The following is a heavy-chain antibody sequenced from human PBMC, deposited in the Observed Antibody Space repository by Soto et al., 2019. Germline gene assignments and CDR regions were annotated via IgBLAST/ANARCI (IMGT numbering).Heavy chain of an antibody. J-gene: IGHJ6*02. V-gene: IGHV1-69*01. Sequence: QVQLVQSGAEVKKTGSSVKVSCKASGGTFSIYGFSWVRQAPGQGPEWIGGIIPILPTPNYAQKFHGRVTIVADESTTTVYMELSSLKSEDTAVYYCATSVGIAPTGEDGMDVWGQGTSVTVSS. CDR3: ATSVGIAPTGEDGMDV. D-gene: IGHD2-8*02. CDR1: GGTFSIYG. CDR2: IIPILPTP.